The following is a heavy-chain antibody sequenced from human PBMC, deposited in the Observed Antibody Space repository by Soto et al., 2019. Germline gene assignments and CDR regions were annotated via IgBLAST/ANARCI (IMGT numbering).Heavy chain of an antibody. CDR1: GFALSSYW. CDR2: IKQDESEI. CDR3: ATYSGYVLPMDI. Sequence: EGQLVESGGTLVQPGGSLRLSCAASGFALSSYWMTWVRQAPGKGLEWVASIKQDESEIYYVDSVKGRFTIARDNAKNSQYLQMNSLRAEDRAVYYCATYSGYVLPMDIWGSGTTVTVSS. D-gene: IGHD5-12*01. J-gene: IGHJ6*03. V-gene: IGHV3-7*01.